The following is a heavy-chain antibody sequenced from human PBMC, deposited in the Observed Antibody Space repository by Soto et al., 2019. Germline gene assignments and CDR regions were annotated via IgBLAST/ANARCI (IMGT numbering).Heavy chain of an antibody. V-gene: IGHV3-48*01. Sequence: EVQLVESGGGLVQPGGSLRLSCAASGFTFSSYSMNWVRQAPGKGLEWVSYISSSSSTIYYADSVKGRFTISRDNAKNSLYLQMNSLRAEDTAVYYCARYLGLYYFDYWGQGTLVTVSS. CDR2: ISSSSSTI. D-gene: IGHD3-16*01. CDR1: GFTFSSYS. J-gene: IGHJ4*02. CDR3: ARYLGLYYFDY.